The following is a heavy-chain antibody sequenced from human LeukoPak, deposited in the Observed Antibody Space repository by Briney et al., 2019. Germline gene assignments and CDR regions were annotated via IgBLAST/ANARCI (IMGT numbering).Heavy chain of an antibody. CDR3: ARETGTVPFYNVLTGRQDFYYYYMDV. CDR2: ISAYNGNT. Sequence: ASVKVSCKASGYTFTSYGISWVRLAPGQGLEWMGWISAYNGNTNYAQKLQGRVTMTTDTSTSTAYMGLRSLRSDDTAVYYCARETGTVPFYNVLTGRQDFYYYYMDVWGKGTTVTVSS. J-gene: IGHJ6*03. CDR1: GYTFTSYG. D-gene: IGHD3-9*01. V-gene: IGHV1-18*01.